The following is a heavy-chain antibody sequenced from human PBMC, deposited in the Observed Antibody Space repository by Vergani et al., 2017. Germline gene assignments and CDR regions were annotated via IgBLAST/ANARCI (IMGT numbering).Heavy chain of an antibody. Sequence: QLQLQESGPGLVEPSETLSLTCAIYGGSFNDYWWTWIRQPPGKGLEWIGEIRHDGITHYSPSLKSRVTISIDTSMHQFSLNLRSVTAADTAVYYCAREGYCTNGVCFTLFDVWGQGALVTVSS. CDR2: IRHDGIT. D-gene: IGHD2-8*01. J-gene: IGHJ4*02. CDR3: AREGYCTNGVCFTLFDV. CDR1: GGSFNDYW. V-gene: IGHV4-34*01.